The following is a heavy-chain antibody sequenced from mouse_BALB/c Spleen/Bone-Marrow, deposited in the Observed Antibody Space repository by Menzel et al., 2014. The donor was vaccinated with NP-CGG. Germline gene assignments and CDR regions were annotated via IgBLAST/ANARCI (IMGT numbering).Heavy chain of an antibody. J-gene: IGHJ4*01. CDR3: ARWEYYAMDY. CDR2: IDPANGNT. D-gene: IGHD4-1*01. Sequence: VQLQQSGAELVKPGASVKLSCTASGFNIKDTFMHWVKQRPEQGLEWIGRIDPANGNTKYDPKFQGKATITADTSSNTAYLQLSSLTSEDTAVYYCARWEYYAMDYWGQGTSVTVSS. V-gene: IGHV14-3*02. CDR1: GFNIKDTF.